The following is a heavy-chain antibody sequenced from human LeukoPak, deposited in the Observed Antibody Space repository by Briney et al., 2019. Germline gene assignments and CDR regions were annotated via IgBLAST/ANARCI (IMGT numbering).Heavy chain of an antibody. D-gene: IGHD2-21*02. Sequence: NTGGSLRLSCAASGFTFSNTNMNWVRQAPGKGLKWVSFISASSNYIYYADSVKGRFTISRDNSKNTLFLQMNSLSADDTAAYYCAKRSAYSGDWNHFDYWGRGTPVTVSS. CDR2: ISASSNYI. V-gene: IGHV3-21*04. CDR3: AKRSAYSGDWNHFDY. CDR1: GFTFSNTN. J-gene: IGHJ4*02.